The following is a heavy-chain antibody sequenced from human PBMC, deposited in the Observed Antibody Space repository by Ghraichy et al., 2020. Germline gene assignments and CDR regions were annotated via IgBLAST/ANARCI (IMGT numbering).Heavy chain of an antibody. J-gene: IGHJ6*02. Sequence: SETLSLTCTVSGGSISSSSYYWGWIRQPPGKGLEWIGSIYYSGSTYYNPSLKSRVTISVDTSKNQFSLKLSSVTAADTAVYYCATNSPRWKSLDVWGQGTTVTVSS. D-gene: IGHD5-24*01. V-gene: IGHV4-39*01. CDR2: IYYSGST. CDR1: GGSISSSSYY. CDR3: ATNSPRWKSLDV.